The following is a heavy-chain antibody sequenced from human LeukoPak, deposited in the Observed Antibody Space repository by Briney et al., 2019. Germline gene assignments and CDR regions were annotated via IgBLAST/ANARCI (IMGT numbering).Heavy chain of an antibody. CDR1: GFTFSSYG. Sequence: GGSLRLSCAASGFTFSSYGMHWVRQAPGKGLEWVAVISYDGSNKYYADSVKGRFTISRDNSKNTLYLQMNSLRAEDTAVYYCGSLHRDGYNPFDYWGQGTLVTVSS. J-gene: IGHJ4*02. V-gene: IGHV3-30*03. D-gene: IGHD5-24*01. CDR2: ISYDGSNK. CDR3: GSLHRDGYNPFDY.